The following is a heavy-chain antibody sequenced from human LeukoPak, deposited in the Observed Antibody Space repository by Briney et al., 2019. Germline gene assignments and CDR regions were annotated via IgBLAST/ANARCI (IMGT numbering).Heavy chain of an antibody. CDR3: ATDPHYYDSSGFGAI. Sequence: ASVKVSCKASGYTFTGYYMHWVRQAPGQGLEWMGWINPNSGGTNYAQKFQGRVTITRDTSISTAYMELSRLRSDDTAVYYCATDPHYYDSSGFGAIWGQGTMVTVSS. D-gene: IGHD3-22*01. CDR2: INPNSGGT. J-gene: IGHJ3*02. V-gene: IGHV1-2*02. CDR1: GYTFTGYY.